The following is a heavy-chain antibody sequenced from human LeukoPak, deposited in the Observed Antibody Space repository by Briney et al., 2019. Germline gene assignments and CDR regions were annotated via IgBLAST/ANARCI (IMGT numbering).Heavy chain of an antibody. CDR2: IIPIFVVA. CDR1: GGTFSSYA. V-gene: IGHV1-69*05. J-gene: IGHJ4*02. CDR3: ARGPRLLSWQHAFDY. Sequence: ASVKVSCKASGGTFSSYAISWVRQAPGQGLEWRGGIIPIFVVANYAQKFQGRVTITTDESTSTAYMELSSPRSEDTAVYYCARGPRLLSWQHAFDYWGQGTLVTVSS. D-gene: IGHD6-13*01.